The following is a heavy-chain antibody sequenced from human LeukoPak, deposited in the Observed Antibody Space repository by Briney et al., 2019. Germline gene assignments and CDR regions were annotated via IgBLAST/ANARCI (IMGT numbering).Heavy chain of an antibody. J-gene: IGHJ4*02. V-gene: IGHV3-23*01. Sequence: GGSLRLSCAASGFTFSSYAMSWVRQAPGKGLEWVSAISGSGGSTYYADSVKGRLTISRDNSKNTLYLQMNSLRAEDTAVYYCAKARYYDFWSLDYWGQGTLVTVSS. CDR1: GFTFSSYA. CDR3: AKARYYDFWSLDY. D-gene: IGHD3-3*01. CDR2: ISGSGGST.